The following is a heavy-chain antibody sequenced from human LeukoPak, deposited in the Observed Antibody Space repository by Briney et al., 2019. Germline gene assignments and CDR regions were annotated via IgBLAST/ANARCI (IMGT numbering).Heavy chain of an antibody. CDR2: IYYSGST. CDR1: GGSISSYY. V-gene: IGHV4-59*01. D-gene: IGHD3-3*01. CDR3: AGQRITIFGVVNKIDYYYMDV. Sequence: SETLSLTCTVSGGSISSYYWSWIRQPPGKGLEWSGYIYYSGSTNYNPSLKSRVTISVDTSKHQFSLKLSSVTAADTAVYYCAGQRITIFGVVNKIDYYYMDVWGKGTTVTVSS. J-gene: IGHJ6*03.